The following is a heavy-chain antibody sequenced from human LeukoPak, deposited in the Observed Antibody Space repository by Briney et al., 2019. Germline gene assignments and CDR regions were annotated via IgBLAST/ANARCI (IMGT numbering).Heavy chain of an antibody. J-gene: IGHJ5*02. D-gene: IGHD3-10*01. Sequence: HGESLKISCKGSGYSFTSYWIGWVRQMPGKGLECMGIIYPGDSDTRYSPSFQGQVTISADKSISTAYLQWSSLKASDTAMYYCARSQVRGVIKSIGNWFDPWGQGTLVTVSS. V-gene: IGHV5-51*01. CDR1: GYSFTSYW. CDR2: IYPGDSDT. CDR3: ARSQVRGVIKSIGNWFDP.